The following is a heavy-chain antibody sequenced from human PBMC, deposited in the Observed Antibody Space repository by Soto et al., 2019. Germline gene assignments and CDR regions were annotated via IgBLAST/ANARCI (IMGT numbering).Heavy chain of an antibody. CDR2: RSVDGSNK. CDR3: ATGGCSSSSCSFDS. V-gene: IGHV3-30*03. Sequence: QEQLVESGGGVVQPGMSLRLSCVASRFSFSNFGMHWVRQAPGKGLEWVAARSVDGSNKNYADGVRGRFTISRDNSKNTLYLHMNSLRSDDTAMYYCATGGCSSSSCSFDSWGQGTLVTV. J-gene: IGHJ5*01. D-gene: IGHD2-2*01. CDR1: RFSFSNFG.